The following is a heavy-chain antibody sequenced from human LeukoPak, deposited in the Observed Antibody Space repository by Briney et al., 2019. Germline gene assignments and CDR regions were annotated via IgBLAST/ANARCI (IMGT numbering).Heavy chain of an antibody. D-gene: IGHD5-18*01. CDR1: GFTFSSYS. V-gene: IGHV3-21*01. CDR3: ARDTNVDTAMVFNY. J-gene: IGHJ4*02. Sequence: PGGSLRLSCAASGFTFSSYSMTWVRQAPGKGLEWVSSISSSSSYIYYADSVKGRFTISRDNAKNSLYPQMNSLRAEDTAVYYCARDTNVDTAMVFNYWGQGTLVTVSS. CDR2: ISSSSSYI.